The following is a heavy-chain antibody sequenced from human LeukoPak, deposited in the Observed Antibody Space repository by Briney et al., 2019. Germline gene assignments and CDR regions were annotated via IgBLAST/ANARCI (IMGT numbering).Heavy chain of an antibody. CDR2: INPNSGGT. CDR1: GYTFTGYY. V-gene: IGHV1-2*02. J-gene: IGHJ4*02. Sequence: ASVKVSCKASGYTFTGYYIHRVRQAPGQGLEWMGWINPNSGGTKYAQKFQGRVTMTRDTSISTAYMELSRLRSDDTAVYYCARWFYRYSGYDLDYWGQGTLVTVSS. CDR3: ARWFYRYSGYDLDY. D-gene: IGHD5-12*01.